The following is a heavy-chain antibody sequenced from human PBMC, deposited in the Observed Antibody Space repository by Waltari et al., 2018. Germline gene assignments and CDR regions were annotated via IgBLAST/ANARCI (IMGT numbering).Heavy chain of an antibody. CDR2: MNPNSGNT. Sequence: QVQLVQSGAEVKKPGASVKVSCKASGYTFPSYAINWVRQATGQGLEWMGWMNPNSGNTGYAQKFQGRVTMTRNTSISTAYMELSSLRSEDTAVYYCARELWGSYYYYYYGMDVWGQGTTVTVSS. CDR1: GYTFPSYA. D-gene: IGHD1-26*01. J-gene: IGHJ6*02. CDR3: ARELWGSYYYYYYGMDV. V-gene: IGHV1-8*01.